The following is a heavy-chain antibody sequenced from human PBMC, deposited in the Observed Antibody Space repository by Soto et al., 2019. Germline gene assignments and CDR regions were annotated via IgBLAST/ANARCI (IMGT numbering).Heavy chain of an antibody. V-gene: IGHV1-18*01. D-gene: IGHD2-15*01. J-gene: IGHJ4*02. Sequence: ASVKVSCKXSSYTSTTYGITWVRQAPGQGLEWMGWIGVHSGNTDYAQKVQDRVTMTTDTSTSTAYMELNRLTSDDTAVYYCASEDCRNTNCLKGFDYWGQGTLVTVSS. CDR3: ASEDCRNTNCLKGFDY. CDR2: IGVHSGNT. CDR1: SYTSTTYG.